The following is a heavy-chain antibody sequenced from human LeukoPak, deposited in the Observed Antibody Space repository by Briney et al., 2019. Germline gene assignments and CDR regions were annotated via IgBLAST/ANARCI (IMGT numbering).Heavy chain of an antibody. D-gene: IGHD2-2*01. J-gene: IGHJ6*04. CDR1: GFTFSDYA. Sequence: GGSLRLSCAASGFTFSDYAMSWVRQAPGKGLEWVSAISGSGGTTYYADSVKGRFTISRDNSKNSLYLQLNSLRAEDTAIYYCANPTGAYCSNTNCYHLDVWGKGTTVTISS. CDR2: ISGSGGTT. V-gene: IGHV3-23*01. CDR3: ANPTGAYCSNTNCYHLDV.